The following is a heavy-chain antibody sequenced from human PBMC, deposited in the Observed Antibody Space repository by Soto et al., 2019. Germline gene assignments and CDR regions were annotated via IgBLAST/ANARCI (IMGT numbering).Heavy chain of an antibody. V-gene: IGHV3-74*01. D-gene: IGHD4-4*01. CDR2: INSDGSST. CDR3: ARAVTTVTPDLDY. CDR1: GLSFSIYW. Sequence: HCSAASGLSFSIYWVHWVRQAPGKGLVWVSRINSDGSSTSYADSVKGRFTISRDNAKNTLYLQMNSLRAEDTAVYYCARAVTTVTPDLDYWGQGTLVTVSS. J-gene: IGHJ4*02.